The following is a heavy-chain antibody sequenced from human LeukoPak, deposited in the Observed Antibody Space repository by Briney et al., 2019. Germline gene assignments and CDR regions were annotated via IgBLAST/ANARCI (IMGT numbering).Heavy chain of an antibody. Sequence: SETLSLTCTVSGGSISSYYWSWIRQPPGKGLEWIGYIYYSGSTYYNPSLKSRVTISVDTSKNQFSLKLSSVTAADTAVYYCARARGRIQLWFPDYWGQGTLVTVSS. D-gene: IGHD5-18*01. J-gene: IGHJ4*02. CDR3: ARARGRIQLWFPDY. CDR1: GGSISSYY. CDR2: IYYSGST. V-gene: IGHV4-59*12.